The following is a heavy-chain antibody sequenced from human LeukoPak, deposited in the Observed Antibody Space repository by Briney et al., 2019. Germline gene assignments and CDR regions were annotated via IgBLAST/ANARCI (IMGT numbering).Heavy chain of an antibody. D-gene: IGHD2-2*02. CDR2: IIPILGIA. Sequence: GASVKVSCKASGGTFSSYAISWVRQAPGQGLEWMGRIIPILGIANYAQKFQGRVTITADKSTTTAYMELSSLRSEDTAVYYCARVSTIPTVPTGFYYYGLDVWGQGTTVTVSS. CDR3: ARVSTIPTVPTGFYYYGLDV. V-gene: IGHV1-69*04. J-gene: IGHJ6*02. CDR1: GGTFSSYA.